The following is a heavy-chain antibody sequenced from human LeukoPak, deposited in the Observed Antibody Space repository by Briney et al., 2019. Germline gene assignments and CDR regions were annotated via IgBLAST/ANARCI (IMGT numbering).Heavy chain of an antibody. D-gene: IGHD3-22*01. CDR1: GFTVSSNY. V-gene: IGHV3-53*01. CDR2: IYSGGST. J-gene: IGHJ3*02. CDR3: AKVLTRDYYDSSGYYSSGAFDI. Sequence: GGSLRLSCAASGFTVSSNYMSWVRQAPGKGLEWVSVIYSGGSTYYADSVKGRFTISRDNSKNTLYLQMNSLRAEDTAVYYCAKVLTRDYYDSSGYYSSGAFDIWGQGTMVTVSS.